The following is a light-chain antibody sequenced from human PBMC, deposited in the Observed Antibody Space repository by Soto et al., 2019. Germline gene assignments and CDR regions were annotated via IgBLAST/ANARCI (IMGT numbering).Light chain of an antibody. CDR2: GAS. Sequence: IQMTQSPSSLSASVGDRVTITRRASQSIGNALGWYQQTKGKTPKVLIYGASNLQSGVPPRFRGSGSGTDFTLAISRLQPEDSETYYCLQDINYPWTFGQGTKVDIK. V-gene: IGKV1-6*01. CDR1: QSIGNA. J-gene: IGKJ1*01. CDR3: LQDINYPWT.